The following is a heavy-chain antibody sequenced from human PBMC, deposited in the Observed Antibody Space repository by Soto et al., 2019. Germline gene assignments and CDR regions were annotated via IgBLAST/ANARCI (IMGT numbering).Heavy chain of an antibody. V-gene: IGHV5-51*01. CDR3: ARDRGSITIFGVAPALDY. CDR1: GYTFTNYW. CDR2: IYPGDSDT. D-gene: IGHD3-3*01. Sequence: GESLKISCKGSGYTFTNYWIAWVRQMSGKGLEWMGSIYPGDSDTRYSPSFRGQVTISADKSISTAYMELSRLRSDDTAVYYCARDRGSITIFGVAPALDYWGQGTLVTVSS. J-gene: IGHJ4*02.